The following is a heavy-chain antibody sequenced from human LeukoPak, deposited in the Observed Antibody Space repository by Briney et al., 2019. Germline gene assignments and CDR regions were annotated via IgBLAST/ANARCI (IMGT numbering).Heavy chain of an antibody. V-gene: IGHV3-11*01. CDR1: GFTFSNYW. Sequence: TGGSLRLSCAASGFTFSNYWMTWVRQAPGKGLEWVSYISSSGSTIYYADSVKGRFTISRDNAKNSLYLQMNSLRAEDTAVYYCARDGAWVDYWGQGTLVTVSS. CDR2: ISSSGSTI. CDR3: ARDGAWVDY. J-gene: IGHJ4*02. D-gene: IGHD3-16*01.